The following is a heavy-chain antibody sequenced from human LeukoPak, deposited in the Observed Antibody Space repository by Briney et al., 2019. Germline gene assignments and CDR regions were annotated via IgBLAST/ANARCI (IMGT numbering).Heavy chain of an antibody. CDR2: IYYSGST. CDR1: GGSISSYY. J-gene: IGHJ6*02. D-gene: IGHD3-9*01. CDR3: ARVDILTGYYVSGMDV. Sequence: SETLSLTCTVSGGSISSYYWSWIRQPPGKGLEWIGSIYYSGSTYYNPSLKSRVTISVDTSKNQFSLELSSVTAADTAVYYCARVDILTGYYVSGMDVWGQGTTVTVSS. V-gene: IGHV4-59*12.